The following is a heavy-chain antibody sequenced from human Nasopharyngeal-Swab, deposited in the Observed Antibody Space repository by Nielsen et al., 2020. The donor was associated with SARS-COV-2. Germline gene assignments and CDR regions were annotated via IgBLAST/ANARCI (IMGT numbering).Heavy chain of an antibody. CDR3: AKQTSGRGYYYYYGMDV. CDR2: ISYDGSNK. Sequence: GESLKISCAASGFTFSSYGMHWVRRAPGKGLEWVAVISYDGSNKYYADSVKGRFTISRDNSKNTLYLQMNSLRAEDTAVYYCAKQTSGRGYYYYYGMDVWGQGTTVTVSS. CDR1: GFTFSSYG. J-gene: IGHJ6*02. V-gene: IGHV3-30*18. D-gene: IGHD1-1*01.